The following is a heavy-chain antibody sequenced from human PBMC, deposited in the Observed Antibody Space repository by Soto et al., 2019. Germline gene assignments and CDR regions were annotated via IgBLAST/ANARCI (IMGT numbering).Heavy chain of an antibody. D-gene: IGHD6-19*01. V-gene: IGHV3-23*01. CDR1: GFTFSNNA. Sequence: PRLSCAASGFTFSNNAMNWVRQAPGKGLECVSGISGTGYGTYYADSVKGRFTISRDSSNNTLYLQMNSLRGEDTAIYYCAKARQAQSHYYYGMDVWGQGTQVTVYS. CDR2: ISGTGYGT. CDR3: AKARQAQSHYYYGMDV. J-gene: IGHJ6*02.